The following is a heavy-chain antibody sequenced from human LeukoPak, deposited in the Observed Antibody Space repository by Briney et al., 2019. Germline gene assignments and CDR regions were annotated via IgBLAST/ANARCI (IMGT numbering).Heavy chain of an antibody. D-gene: IGHD3-10*01. CDR2: ISYDGTNK. Sequence: PGGSLRLSCAASGFTFSSYAMHWVRQAPGKGLEWVAVISYDGTNKYYADSVKGRFTISRDNSKNTLYLQMNSLRAEDTAVYYCAKHFSSWFGEPSDYWGQGTLVTVSS. J-gene: IGHJ4*02. CDR1: GFTFSSYA. V-gene: IGHV3-30*18. CDR3: AKHFSSWFGEPSDY.